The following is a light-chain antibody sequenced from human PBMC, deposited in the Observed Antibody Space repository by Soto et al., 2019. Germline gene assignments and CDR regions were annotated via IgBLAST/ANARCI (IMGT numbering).Light chain of an antibody. V-gene: IGKV3-20*01. Sequence: EIVLTQSPGTLSLSSGERATLSCRASQSVSSNYLTWYQQKPGQAPRLLIYGASSRATGIPDRFSGSGSGTDFTLTISRLEPEDFAVYYCQQYGSSPLMYTFGQGTKLEIK. J-gene: IGKJ2*01. CDR2: GAS. CDR1: QSVSSNY. CDR3: QQYGSSPLMYT.